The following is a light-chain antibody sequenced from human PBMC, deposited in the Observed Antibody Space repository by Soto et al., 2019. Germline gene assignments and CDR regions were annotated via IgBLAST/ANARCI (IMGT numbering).Light chain of an antibody. J-gene: IGKJ5*01. V-gene: IGKV3-11*01. CDR3: QQRSNWPWIT. Sequence: EIVLTQSPCTLSLSPGERATLSCRASQSVSSSLAWYQQKPGQAPRLLIYGASSRATGIPDRFSGSGSGPDFTLTISSLEPEDFAVYYCQQRSNWPWITFGQGTRLE. CDR2: GAS. CDR1: QSVSSS.